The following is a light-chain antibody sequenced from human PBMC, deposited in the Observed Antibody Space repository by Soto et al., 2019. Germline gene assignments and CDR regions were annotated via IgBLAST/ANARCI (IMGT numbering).Light chain of an antibody. J-gene: IGLJ2*01. V-gene: IGLV3-1*01. CDR1: KLGDKY. CDR3: QAWDSSTEVV. Sequence: SYELTQPPSVSVSPGQTASITCSGDKLGDKYACWYQQKPGQSPVLVIYQDTKRPSGIPERFSASNSGNTATLTISGTQAMDEADYYCQAWDSSTEVVFGGGTKLTV. CDR2: QDT.